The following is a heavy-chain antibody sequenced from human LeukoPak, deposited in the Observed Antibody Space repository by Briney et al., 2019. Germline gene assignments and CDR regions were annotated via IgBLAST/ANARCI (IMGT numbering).Heavy chain of an antibody. CDR1: GYTFTSYY. V-gene: IGHV1-46*01. CDR2: INPSGGST. Sequence: ASVKVSCKASGYTFTSYYMHWVRQAPGQGLEWMGIINPSGGSTSYAQKFQGRVTMTRDTSTSTVYMELSSLRSEDTAVYYCARDRSLAGAGGYAFDIWGQGTMVTVSS. CDR3: ARDRSLAGAGGYAFDI. J-gene: IGHJ3*02. D-gene: IGHD1-26*01.